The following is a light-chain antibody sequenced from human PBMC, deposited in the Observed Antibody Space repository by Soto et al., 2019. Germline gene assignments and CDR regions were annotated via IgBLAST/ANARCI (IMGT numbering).Light chain of an antibody. CDR2: DVS. V-gene: IGLV2-14*01. CDR1: SSDVGGYNY. CDR3: SSYTSSSTSAV. J-gene: IGLJ7*01. Sequence: QPASVSGSPGQSITISCTGTSSDVGGYNYVSWYQQHPGKAPKLMIYDVSNWPSGVSNRFSGSKSGNTASLTISGLQAEDEADYYCSSYTSSSTSAVFGGGTQLTVL.